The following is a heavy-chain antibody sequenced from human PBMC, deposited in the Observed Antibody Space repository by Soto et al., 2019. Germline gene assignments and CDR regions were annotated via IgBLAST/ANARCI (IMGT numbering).Heavy chain of an antibody. CDR2: IIPIFGTA. V-gene: IGHV1-69*01. Sequence: QVQLVQSGAEVKKPGSSVKVSCKASGGTFSSYAISWVRQAPGQGLEWMGGIIPIFGTANYAQKFQGRVTITADESTSTAYMELSSLRSEDTAVYYCAGRGEDIVVVSAAIPYYYYGMDVWGQGTTVTVSS. D-gene: IGHD2-2*02. CDR1: GGTFSSYA. J-gene: IGHJ6*02. CDR3: AGRGEDIVVVSAAIPYYYYGMDV.